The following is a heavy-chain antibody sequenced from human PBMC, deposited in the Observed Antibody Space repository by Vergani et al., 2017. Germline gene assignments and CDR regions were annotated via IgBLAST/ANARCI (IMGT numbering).Heavy chain of an antibody. CDR2: INPSGGST. CDR1: GYTFTSYY. J-gene: IGHJ6*02. V-gene: IGHV1-46*01. Sequence: QVQLVQSGAEVKKPGASVKVSCKASGYTFTSYYMHWVRQAPGQGLEWMGIINPSGGSTSYAQKFQGRVTMTRDTSTSTVYMELSSLRSEDTAVYYCARETRFYGGYYYYGMDVWGQGTTVTVSS. D-gene: IGHD2/OR15-2a*01. CDR3: ARETRFYGGYYYYGMDV.